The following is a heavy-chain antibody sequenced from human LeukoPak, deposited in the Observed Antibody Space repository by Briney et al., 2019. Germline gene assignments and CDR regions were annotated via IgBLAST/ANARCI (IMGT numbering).Heavy chain of an antibody. D-gene: IGHD2-15*01. J-gene: IGHJ6*02. CDR3: ARDQGGTGYYYYYGMDV. CDR1: GYTFTGYY. CDR2: INPNSGGT. Sequence: ASVKVSCKASGYTFTGYYMHWVRQAPGQGLEWMGWINPNSGGTNYAQKFQGWVTMTRDTSISTAYMELSRLRSDDTAVYYCARDQGGTGYYYYYGMDVWGQGTMVTVSS. V-gene: IGHV1-2*04.